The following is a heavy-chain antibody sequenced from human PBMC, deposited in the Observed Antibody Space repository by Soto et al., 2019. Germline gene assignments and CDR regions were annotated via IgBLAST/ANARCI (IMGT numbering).Heavy chain of an antibody. J-gene: IGHJ6*02. Sequence: SETLSLTCAVSGGSISSSNWWSWVRQPPGKGLEWIGEIYHSGSTNYNPSLKSRVTISVDKSKNQFSLKLSSVTAADTAVYYCASVAVAGQYYYYYYGMGVWGQGTTVTVSS. CDR3: ASVAVAGQYYYYYYGMGV. V-gene: IGHV4-4*02. CDR1: GGSISSSNW. CDR2: IYHSGST. D-gene: IGHD6-19*01.